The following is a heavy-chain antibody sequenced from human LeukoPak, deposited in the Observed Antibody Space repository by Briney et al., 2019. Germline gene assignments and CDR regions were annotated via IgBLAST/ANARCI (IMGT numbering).Heavy chain of an antibody. J-gene: IGHJ4*02. V-gene: IGHV1-18*01. CDR1: GYTFTSYG. D-gene: IGHD3-22*01. Sequence: ASVKVSCKASGYTFTSYGISWVRQAPGQGLEWMGWISAYNGNANYAQKLQGRVTMTTDTSTSTAYMELRSLRSDDTAVYYCARDSYYDSSGYYSPPFDYWGQGTLVTVSS. CDR3: ARDSYYDSSGYYSPPFDY. CDR2: ISAYNGNA.